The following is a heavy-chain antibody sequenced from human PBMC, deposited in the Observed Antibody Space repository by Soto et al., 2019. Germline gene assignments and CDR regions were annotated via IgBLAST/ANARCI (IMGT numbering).Heavy chain of an antibody. V-gene: IGHV6-1*01. Sequence: SQTLSLTCAISGDSVSNNRAAWNWIRQSPSRGLEWLGRTYYKSRWYNDYAVSVESRITINPDTSKNQVSLQLSSVTPEDTAVYYCVRERKYQLLSWYWFDPWGQGTLVTVSS. J-gene: IGHJ5*02. CDR1: GDSVSNNRAA. D-gene: IGHD2-2*01. CDR2: TYYKSRWYN. CDR3: VRERKYQLLSWYWFDP.